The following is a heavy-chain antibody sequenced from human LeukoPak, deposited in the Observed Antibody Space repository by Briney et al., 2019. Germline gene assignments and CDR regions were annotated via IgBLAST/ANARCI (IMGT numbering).Heavy chain of an antibody. J-gene: IGHJ4*02. CDR2: IYYSGST. CDR3: ARDRGYYYGSGSTTGPFDY. V-gene: IGHV4-39*07. CDR1: GGSISSSSYY. Sequence: SETLSLTCTVSGGSISSSSYYWGWIRQPPGKGLEWIGSIYYSGSTYCNPSLKSRVTISVDTSKNQFSLKLSSVTAADTAVYYCARDRGYYYGSGSTTGPFDYWGQGTLVTVSS. D-gene: IGHD3-10*01.